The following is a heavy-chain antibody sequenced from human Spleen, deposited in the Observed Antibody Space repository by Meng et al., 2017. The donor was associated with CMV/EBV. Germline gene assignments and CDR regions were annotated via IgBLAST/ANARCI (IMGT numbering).Heavy chain of an antibody. CDR3: AREGGLISGPNWFDP. Sequence: SETLSLTCTVSGGSISSYYWSWIRQPPGKGLEWIGYIYYSGSTNYNPSLKSRVTISVDTSKNQFSLKLSSVTAADTAVYYCAREGGLISGPNWFDPWGQGTLVTVSS. CDR2: IYYSGST. D-gene: IGHD2-21*02. J-gene: IGHJ5*02. V-gene: IGHV4-59*01. CDR1: GGSISSYY.